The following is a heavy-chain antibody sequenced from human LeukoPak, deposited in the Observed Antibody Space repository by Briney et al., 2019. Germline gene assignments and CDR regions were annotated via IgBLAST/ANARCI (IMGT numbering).Heavy chain of an antibody. V-gene: IGHV1-3*01. Sequence: GASVEVSCKASGYTFTSYAMHWVRQAPGQRLEWMGWINAGNGNTKYSQKFQGRVTITRDTSASTAYMELSSLRSEDTAMYYCAREGGSSSFDYWGQGTLVTVSS. CDR2: INAGNGNT. CDR1: GYTFTSYA. J-gene: IGHJ4*02. CDR3: AREGGSSSFDY. D-gene: IGHD6-13*01.